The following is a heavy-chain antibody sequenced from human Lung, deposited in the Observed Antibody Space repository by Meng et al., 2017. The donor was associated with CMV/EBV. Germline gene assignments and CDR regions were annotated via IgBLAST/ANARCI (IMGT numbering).Heavy chain of an antibody. D-gene: IGHD5-12*01. CDR3: ATLIAGYGGRGS. CDR2: TWSGRGT. J-gene: IGHJ4*02. CDR1: GGAVSDGNYH. Sequence: SETLSLTCIVSGGAVSDGNYHWNWVRQPPGKGLEWIGQTWSGRGTYYSPSLESRLTISVDTSKNQFSLHLTSVTAADTAIYYCATLIAGYGGRGSWGQGTLVTGSS. V-gene: IGHV4-61*01.